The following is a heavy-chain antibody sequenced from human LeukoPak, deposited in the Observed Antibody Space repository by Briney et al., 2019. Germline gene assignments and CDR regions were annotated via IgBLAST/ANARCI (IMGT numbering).Heavy chain of an antibody. CDR1: GLPLSIYG. CDR3: AKSSSGRFGY. J-gene: IGHJ4*02. Sequence: QSGGPVSLPCAACGLPLSIYGMRCARDARGKAVEWGSAISGWGGSTYYADSMNGRFTISRDNSKTALYLQMNSLRAEDTAVYYCAKSSSGRFGYWGQGTLVSVSS. V-gene: IGHV3-23*01. D-gene: IGHD3-22*01. CDR2: ISGWGGST.